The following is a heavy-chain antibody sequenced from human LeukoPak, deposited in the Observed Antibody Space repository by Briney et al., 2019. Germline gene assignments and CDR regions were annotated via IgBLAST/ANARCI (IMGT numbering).Heavy chain of an antibody. J-gene: IGHJ4*02. Sequence: GGSLRLSCAASGFTFSGYGMHWVRQAPGKGLEWVAFIRYDGSNKYYADSVKGRFTISRDNSKNTLYLQMNSLRAEDTAVYYCAKDQGSVYDVSHDYWGQGTLVTVSS. CDR3: AKDQGSVYDVSHDY. D-gene: IGHD1-14*01. V-gene: IGHV3-30*02. CDR2: IRYDGSNK. CDR1: GFTFSGYG.